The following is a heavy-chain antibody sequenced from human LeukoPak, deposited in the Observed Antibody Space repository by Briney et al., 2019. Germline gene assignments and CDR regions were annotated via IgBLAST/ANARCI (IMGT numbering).Heavy chain of an antibody. CDR3: AHTHKRGYCSGGSCHNWFDP. D-gene: IGHD2-15*01. V-gene: IGHV2-5*01. J-gene: IGHJ5*02. Sequence: SGPTLVKPTQTLTLTCTFSGFSLSTSGVGVGWIRQPPGKALEWLALIYWNDDKRYSPSLKSRLTITKDTSKNQVVLTMTNMDPVDTATYYCAHTHKRGYCSGGSCHNWFDPWGQGTLVTVSS. CDR1: GFSLSTSGVG. CDR2: IYWNDDK.